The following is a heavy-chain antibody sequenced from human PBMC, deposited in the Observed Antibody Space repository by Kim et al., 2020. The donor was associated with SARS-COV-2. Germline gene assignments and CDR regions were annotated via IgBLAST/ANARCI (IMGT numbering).Heavy chain of an antibody. CDR1: GFTFDDYA. CDR3: AKDTGYCSGGSCYSYYYYYGMDV. V-gene: IGHV3-43D*03. D-gene: IGHD2-15*01. CDR2: ISWDGGST. Sequence: GGSLRLSCAASGFTFDDYAMHWVRQAPGKGLEWVSLISWDGGSTYYADSVKGRFTISRDNSKNSLYLQMNSLRAEDTALYYCAKDTGYCSGGSCYSYYYYYGMDVWGQGTTVTVSS. J-gene: IGHJ6*02.